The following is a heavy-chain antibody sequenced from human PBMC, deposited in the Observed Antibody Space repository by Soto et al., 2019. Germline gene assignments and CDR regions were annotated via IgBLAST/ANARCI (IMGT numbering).Heavy chain of an antibody. CDR2: ISGYNGDT. CDR1: GYTFTRYG. D-gene: IGHD2-8*01. J-gene: IGHJ6*02. V-gene: IGHV1-18*01. Sequence: QGHLVQSGAEVKKPGASVKVSCKASGYTFTRYGISWVRQAPGQGLEWMGWISGYNGDTNYAQNLQDRVTMTIDTSTNTAYMELRSLTSDDTADYYCAKNGQPPYYYYGLDVWGLGTTVTVSS. CDR3: AKNGQPPYYYYGLDV.